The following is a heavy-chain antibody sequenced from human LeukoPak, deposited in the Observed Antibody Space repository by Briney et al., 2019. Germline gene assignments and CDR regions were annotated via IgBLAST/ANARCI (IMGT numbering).Heavy chain of an antibody. D-gene: IGHD2-2*03. V-gene: IGHV1-46*01. CDR3: ARVGYCSSTSCYPMDV. Sequence: ASVKVSCKASGYTFTSYYMHWVRQAPGQGLEWMGIINPSGGSTSYAQKFQGRVTMTRDMSTSTVYMELSSLRSEDTAVYYCARVGYCSSTSCYPMDVWGKGTTVTVSS. CDR2: INPSGGST. J-gene: IGHJ6*03. CDR1: GYTFTSYY.